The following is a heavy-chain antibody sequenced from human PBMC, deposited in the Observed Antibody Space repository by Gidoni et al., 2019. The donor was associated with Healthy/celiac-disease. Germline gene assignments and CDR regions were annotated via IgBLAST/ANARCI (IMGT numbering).Heavy chain of an antibody. J-gene: IGHJ4*02. Sequence: EVQLVESGGGLVQPGGSLSLSCAASGFTFSSYAMSWVRQPPGKGLALVSAISGSGGSTYYADSVKGRFTISRDNSKNTLYLQMNSLRAEDTAVYYCAKEARWLQHFDYWGQVTLVTVSS. CDR2: ISGSGGST. CDR1: GFTFSSYA. V-gene: IGHV3-23*04. D-gene: IGHD5-12*01. CDR3: AKEARWLQHFDY.